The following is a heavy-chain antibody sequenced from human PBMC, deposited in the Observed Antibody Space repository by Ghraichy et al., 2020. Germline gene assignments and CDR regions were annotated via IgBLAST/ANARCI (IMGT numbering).Heavy chain of an antibody. D-gene: IGHD6-19*01. CDR1: GGSISSSSYY. CDR2: IYYSGST. J-gene: IGHJ4*02. Sequence: SETLSLTCTVSGGSISSSSYYWGWIRQPPGKGLEWIGTIYYSGSTYYNPSLKSRVTISVDTSKNQFSLKLSSVTVADTAVYYCARQVGSGWYYFDYWGQGTLVTVSS. V-gene: IGHV4-39*01. CDR3: ARQVGSGWYYFDY.